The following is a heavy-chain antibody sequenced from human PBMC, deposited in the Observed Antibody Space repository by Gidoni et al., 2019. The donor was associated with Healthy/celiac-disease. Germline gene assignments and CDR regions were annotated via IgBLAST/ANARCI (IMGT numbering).Heavy chain of an antibody. CDR3: ARDGLGYYGSGSYGDY. V-gene: IGHV3-11*06. D-gene: IGHD3-10*01. Sequence: QVQLVESGGGLVKPGGSLRLSCAASGFTFSDYYMSWIRQAPGKGLEWVSYISSSSSYTNDADSVKGRFTISRDNAKNSLYLQMNSLRAEDTAVYYCARDGLGYYGSGSYGDYWGQGTLVTVSS. CDR2: ISSSSSYT. J-gene: IGHJ4*02. CDR1: GFTFSDYY.